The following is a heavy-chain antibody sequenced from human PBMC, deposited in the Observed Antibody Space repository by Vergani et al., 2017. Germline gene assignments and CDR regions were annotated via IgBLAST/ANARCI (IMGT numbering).Heavy chain of an antibody. D-gene: IGHD1-26*01. CDR3: ARGDSGSYYXAGKNYYYYYGMDV. CDR1: GGTFSSYA. Sequence: QVQLVQSGAEVKKPGSSVKVSCKASGGTFSSYAISWVRQAPGQGLEWMGRIIPIFGTANYAQKFQGRVTITADESTSTAYMELSSLRSEDTAVYYCARGDSGSYYXAGKNYYYYYGMDVWGQGTTVTVSS. V-gene: IGHV1-69*13. CDR2: IIPIFGTA. J-gene: IGHJ6*02.